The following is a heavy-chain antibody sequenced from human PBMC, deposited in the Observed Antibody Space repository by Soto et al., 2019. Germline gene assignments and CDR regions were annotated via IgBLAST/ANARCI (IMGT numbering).Heavy chain of an antibody. J-gene: IGHJ4*02. D-gene: IGHD6-25*01. V-gene: IGHV3-74*01. Sequence: GGSLRLSCAASGFTFSNYWMHWVRQAPGKGLVWISRINDQGGSPTYADSVKGRFTISRDNAKNSLYLQMNSLRAEDTAVYYWAREKSLPPRGYDYWGQGTLVTVSS. CDR1: GFTFSNYW. CDR2: INDQGGSP. CDR3: AREKSLPPRGYDY.